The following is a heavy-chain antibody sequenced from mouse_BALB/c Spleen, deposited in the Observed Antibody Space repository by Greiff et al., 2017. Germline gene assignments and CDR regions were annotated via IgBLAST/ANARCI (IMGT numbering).Heavy chain of an antibody. CDR2: IDPANGNT. V-gene: IGHV14-3*02. Sequence: VQLKESGAELVKPGASVKLSCTASGFNIKDTYMHWVKQRPEQGLEWIGRIDPANGNTKYDPKFQGKATITADTSSNTAYLQLSSLTSEDTAVYYCARAVVARGDFDCGGQGTTLTVSS. CDR1: GFNIKDTY. CDR3: ARAVVARGDFDC. D-gene: IGHD1-1*01. J-gene: IGHJ2*01.